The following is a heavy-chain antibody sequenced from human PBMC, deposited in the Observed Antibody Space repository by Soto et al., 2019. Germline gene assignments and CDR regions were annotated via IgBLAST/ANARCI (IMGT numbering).Heavy chain of an antibody. V-gene: IGHV1-69*12. D-gene: IGHD1-26*01. CDR2: IMPIFPTP. J-gene: IGHJ6*02. Sequence: QVQLVQSGAEVKKPGSSVTVSCKASGGTFGNSAISWVRQAHGQGLEWMGGIMPIFPTPDYAQKFKGRVTINADESTSTAYMELPSLSSEDSAGDDDARDKERHQIGGNYYYGMDVWGQGTTVTV. CDR1: GGTFGNSA. CDR3: ARDKERHQIGGNYYYGMDV.